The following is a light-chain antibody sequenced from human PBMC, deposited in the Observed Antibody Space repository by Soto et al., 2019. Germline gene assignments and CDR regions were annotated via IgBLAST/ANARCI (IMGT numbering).Light chain of an antibody. CDR1: QSVSSN. J-gene: IGKJ1*01. Sequence: EIVMTQSPATLSVSRGERATLSCRASQSVSSNLAWYQQKPGQAPRLLIYGASTRATGIPARFSGSGSGTDFTLTISSLQSEDFAVYYCQQYNNWPRTFGPGTKV. V-gene: IGKV3-15*01. CDR3: QQYNNWPRT. CDR2: GAS.